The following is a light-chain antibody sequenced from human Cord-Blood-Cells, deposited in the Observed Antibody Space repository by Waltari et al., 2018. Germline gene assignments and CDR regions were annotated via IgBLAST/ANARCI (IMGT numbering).Light chain of an antibody. CDR3: QQSYSTPWT. CDR1: QSISSY. CDR2: AAS. V-gene: IGKV1-39*01. Sequence: MQLTHSPSSLSASVGDSVTITCRASQSISSYLNWYQQKPGKAPKLLIYAASSLQSGVPSRFSGSGSGTDFTLTISSLQPEDFATYYCQQSYSTPWTFGQGTKVEIK. J-gene: IGKJ1*01.